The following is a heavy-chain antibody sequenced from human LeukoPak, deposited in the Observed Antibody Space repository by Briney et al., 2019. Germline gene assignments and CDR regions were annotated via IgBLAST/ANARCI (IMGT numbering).Heavy chain of an antibody. V-gene: IGHV1-69*04. CDR2: IIPILGIA. CDR3: ASGAHNSGSYEG. CDR1: GGTFSSYA. J-gene: IGHJ4*02. Sequence: EASVKVSCKASGGTFSSYAISWVRQAPGQGLEWMGRIIPILGIANYAQKFQGRVTITADKSTSTAYMELSSLRSEDTAVYYCASGAHNSGSYEGWGQGTLVTVSS. D-gene: IGHD1-26*01.